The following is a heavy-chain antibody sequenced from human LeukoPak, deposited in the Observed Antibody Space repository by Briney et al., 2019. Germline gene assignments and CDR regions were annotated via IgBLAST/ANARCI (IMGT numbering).Heavy chain of an antibody. CDR1: GYTFTSYY. Sequence: GAPVKVSCKASGYTFTSYYMHWVRQAPGQGLEWMGIINPSGGSTSYAQKFQGRVTMTTDTSTSTAYMELRSLRSDDTAVYYCARDILIVVVPAAIPYYYYYGMDVWGQGTTVTVSS. CDR3: ARDILIVVVPAAIPYYYYYGMDV. D-gene: IGHD2-2*02. V-gene: IGHV1-46*01. CDR2: INPSGGST. J-gene: IGHJ6*02.